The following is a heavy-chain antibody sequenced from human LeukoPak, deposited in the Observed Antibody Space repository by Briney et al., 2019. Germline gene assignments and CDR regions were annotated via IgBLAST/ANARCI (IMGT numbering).Heavy chain of an antibody. D-gene: IGHD3/OR15-3a*01. CDR3: ARALSWTTESYYYMDV. CDR1: GYTFTSYD. J-gene: IGHJ6*03. CDR2: MNPNSGNT. Sequence: ASVKVSCKASGYTFTSYDVNWVRQATGQGLEWMGWMNPNSGNTGYAQKFQGRVTMTKNTSITTAYMDLSSLRSEDTAVYYCARALSWTTESYYYMDVWGKGTTVTVSS. V-gene: IGHV1-8*01.